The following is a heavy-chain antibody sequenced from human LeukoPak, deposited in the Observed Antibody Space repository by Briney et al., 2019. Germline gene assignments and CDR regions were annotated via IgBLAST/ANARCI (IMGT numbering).Heavy chain of an antibody. D-gene: IGHD5-18*01. CDR1: GLNFGDHA. J-gene: IGHJ6*02. Sequence: PGGSLRLSCTTSGLNFGDHAMTWVRQAPGKGLEWVGFIRSKAYRGTTEYAASVKGRFTISRDDSKSVVYLQMNSLKSEDTAVYYCSRGPIQLWVHNGVDVWGQGTTVTVSS. V-gene: IGHV3-49*04. CDR3: SRGPIQLWVHNGVDV. CDR2: IRSKAYRGTT.